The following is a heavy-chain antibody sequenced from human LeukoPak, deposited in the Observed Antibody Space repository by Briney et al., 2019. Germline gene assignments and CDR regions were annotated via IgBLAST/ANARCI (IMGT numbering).Heavy chain of an antibody. V-gene: IGHV3-30*02. CDR1: GFSFSGYG. Sequence: GGSLRLSCAASGFSFSGYGMHWVRQAPGKGLEWVTFIRYDGSTKSYADSVKGRFTIARDNSKNTLYLQMNSLRAEDTAVYFCAKDYNNGFDYWGQGALVAVSS. D-gene: IGHD1-14*01. CDR2: IRYDGSTK. CDR3: AKDYNNGFDY. J-gene: IGHJ4*02.